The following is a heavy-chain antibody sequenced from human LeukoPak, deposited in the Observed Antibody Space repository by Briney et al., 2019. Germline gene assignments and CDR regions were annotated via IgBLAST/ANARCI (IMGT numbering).Heavy chain of an antibody. J-gene: IGHJ4*02. V-gene: IGHV4-39*02. D-gene: IGHD5-18*01. CDR2: IYYSGST. CDR3: ARDSGSGYSYGQFDY. Sequence: SETLSLTCTVSGGSISSSSYYWGWIRQPPGKGLEWIGSIYYSGSTYYNPSLKSRVTISVDTPKNQFSLKLSSVTAADTAVYYCARDSGSGYSYGQFDYWGQGTLVTVSS. CDR1: GGSISSSSYY.